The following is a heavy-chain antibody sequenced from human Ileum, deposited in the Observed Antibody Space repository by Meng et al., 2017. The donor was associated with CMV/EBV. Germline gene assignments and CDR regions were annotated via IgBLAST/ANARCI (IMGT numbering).Heavy chain of an antibody. J-gene: IGHJ6*02. CDR1: GCTIINYY. Sequence: AGCTIINYYVNWVRQAAGQGREWLGPINPRGGSTAYEERFQRRGIMTRETTTRTVYMELSSLRSDDTAVYYCAIPPQPYYYYGMDVWGQGTTVTVSS. CDR3: AIPPQPYYYYGMDV. CDR2: INPRGGST. D-gene: IGHD2-2*01. V-gene: IGHV1-46*01.